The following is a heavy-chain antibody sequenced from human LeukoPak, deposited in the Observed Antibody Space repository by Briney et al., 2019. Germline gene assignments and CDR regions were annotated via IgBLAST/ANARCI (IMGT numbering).Heavy chain of an antibody. Sequence: GGSLRLSCAASGFTFSSFAIHWVRQAPGKGLEWVAVISYDGSNKYYADSVKGRFTISRDNSKNTLYLQINSLRAEDTAVYYCAKDRAPVTTTIDYWGQGTLVTVSS. CDR2: ISYDGSNK. V-gene: IGHV3-30*04. CDR3: AKDRAPVTTTIDY. J-gene: IGHJ4*02. CDR1: GFTFSSFA. D-gene: IGHD4-17*01.